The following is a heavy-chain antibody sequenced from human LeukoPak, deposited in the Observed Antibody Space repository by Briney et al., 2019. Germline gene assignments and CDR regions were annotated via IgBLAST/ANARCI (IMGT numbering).Heavy chain of an antibody. Sequence: GGSLRLSCAASGFTVSSNYMSWVRQAPGKGLEWVSVIYSGGSTYYADSVKGRFTISRDNSKNTLYLQMNSLRAEDAAVYYCARFSIAAAASYFDYWGQGTLVTVSS. CDR1: GFTVSSNY. D-gene: IGHD6-13*01. CDR2: IYSGGST. CDR3: ARFSIAAAASYFDY. J-gene: IGHJ4*02. V-gene: IGHV3-66*01.